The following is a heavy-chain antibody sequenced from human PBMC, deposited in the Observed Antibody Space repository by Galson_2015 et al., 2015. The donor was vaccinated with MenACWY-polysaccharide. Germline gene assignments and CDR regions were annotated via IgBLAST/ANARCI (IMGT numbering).Heavy chain of an antibody. V-gene: IGHV3-7*01. CDR3: ARDSPGYGGYDC. J-gene: IGHJ4*02. CDR2: IREDGGAK. Sequence: SLRLSCAASGFNFRNHAMSWVRQTPGKGLEWLANIREDGGAKYYVDSVKGRFTISRDNAKNSLYLQLNSLRAEDTAVYFCARDSPGYGGYDCWGQGTLVTVSS. D-gene: IGHD5-12*01. CDR1: GFNFRNHA.